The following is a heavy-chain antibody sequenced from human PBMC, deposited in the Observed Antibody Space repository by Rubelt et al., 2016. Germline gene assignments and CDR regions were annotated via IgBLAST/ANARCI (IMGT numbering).Heavy chain of an antibody. V-gene: IGHV4-39*07. D-gene: IGHD2-2*01. CDR1: GGSISSSSYY. CDR2: IYYSGST. J-gene: IGHJ3*02. CDR3: AGPLGCRSSSCYDDAFDI. Sequence: QLQLQESGPGLVKPSETLSLTCTVSGGSISSSSYYWGWIRQPPGKGLEWIGSIYYSGSTYYNPSLKSRVTISDTSKNQFSRKLGLVPAADTAGDYCAGPLGCRSSSCYDDAFDIWGQGTMVTVSS.